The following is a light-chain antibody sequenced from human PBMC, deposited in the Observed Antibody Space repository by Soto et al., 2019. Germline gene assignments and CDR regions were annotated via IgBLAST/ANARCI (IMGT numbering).Light chain of an antibody. CDR2: AAS. J-gene: IGKJ4*01. CDR3: QQLDSYLSFT. Sequence: DIHLTQSPSFLFASVGDRVTITCRASRDVGHFLAWYQQKPGKAPKLLMYAASTLQSDVPARFRGSGSGTEFTLTITSLQPEDFATYYCQQLDSYLSFTFGGGTKVEI. V-gene: IGKV1-9*01. CDR1: RDVGHF.